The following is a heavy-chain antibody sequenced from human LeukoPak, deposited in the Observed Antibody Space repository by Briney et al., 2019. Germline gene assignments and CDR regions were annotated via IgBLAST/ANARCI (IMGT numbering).Heavy chain of an antibody. J-gene: IGHJ3*02. CDR2: IYYSGST. CDR3: ARSGYSYGWPNAFDI. V-gene: IGHV4-59*08. D-gene: IGHD3-10*01. Sequence: SETLSLTCTVSGGSISSYYWSWIRQPPGKGLEWIGYIYYSGSTNYNPSLKSRVTISVDTSKNQFSLKLSSVTAADTAVYYCARSGYSYGWPNAFDIWGQGTMVTVSS. CDR1: GGSISSYY.